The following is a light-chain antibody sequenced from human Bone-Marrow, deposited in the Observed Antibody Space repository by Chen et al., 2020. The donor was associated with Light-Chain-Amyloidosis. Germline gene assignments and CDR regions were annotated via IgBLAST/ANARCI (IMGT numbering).Light chain of an antibody. Sequence: EIQMTQSPSSLSASVGDRVTITCRASQSIANFLHWYQQKPGKAPNLLIYDASSLQSGVPSRFRGSGSGTDFTLTINTLQPEDSATYFCQQSYGMPRSFGGGTKVEIK. J-gene: IGKJ4*01. V-gene: IGKV1-39*01. CDR3: QQSYGMPRS. CDR2: DAS. CDR1: QSIANF.